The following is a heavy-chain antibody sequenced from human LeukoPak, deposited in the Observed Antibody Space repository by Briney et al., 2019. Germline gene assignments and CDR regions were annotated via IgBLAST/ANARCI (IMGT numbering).Heavy chain of an antibody. Sequence: GGSLRLSCAASGFTFSSYSMNWVRQAPGKGLEWVSYISSSGSTIYYADSVKGRFTISRDNAKNSLHLQMNSLRAEDTAVYYCARDERGSWWDWGQGTLVTVSP. CDR1: GFTFSSYS. CDR2: ISSSGSTI. V-gene: IGHV3-48*04. CDR3: ARDERGSWWD. D-gene: IGHD1-26*01. J-gene: IGHJ4*02.